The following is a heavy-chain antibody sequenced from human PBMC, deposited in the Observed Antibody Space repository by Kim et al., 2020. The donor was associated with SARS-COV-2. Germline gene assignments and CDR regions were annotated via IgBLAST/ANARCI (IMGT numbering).Heavy chain of an antibody. D-gene: IGHD3-10*01. CDR1: GGSFSGYY. CDR3: ARGGSLRRGSGSYYRRDGGYYYGMDV. J-gene: IGHJ6*02. CDR2: INHSGST. Sequence: SETLSLTCAVYGGSFSGYYWSWIRQPPGKGLEWIVEINHSGSTNYNPSLKSRVTISVDTSKNQFSLKLSSVTAADTAVYYCARGGSLRRGSGSYYRRDGGYYYGMDVWGQGTTVTVSS. V-gene: IGHV4-34*01.